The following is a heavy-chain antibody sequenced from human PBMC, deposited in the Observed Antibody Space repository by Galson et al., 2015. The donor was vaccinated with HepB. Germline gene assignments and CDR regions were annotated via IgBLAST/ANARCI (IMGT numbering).Heavy chain of an antibody. V-gene: IGHV3-66*02. J-gene: IGHJ4*01. CDR1: GFTVSFNY. D-gene: IGHD6-13*01. CDR2: IYSGGRA. Sequence: SLRLSCAASGFTVSFNYMSWVRQAPGKGLEWVSVIYSGGRAYYADSVKGRFTISRDNSKNTLYIQMNSLRAEDTAVYYCASTRSSWYPYFDYWGHGTLVTVSS. CDR3: ASTRSSWYPYFDY.